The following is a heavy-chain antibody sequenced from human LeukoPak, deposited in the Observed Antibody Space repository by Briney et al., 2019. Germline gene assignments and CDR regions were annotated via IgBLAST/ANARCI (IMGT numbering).Heavy chain of an antibody. CDR3: ARSAWRAIGFYFWFDP. Sequence: SETLSLTCTVSGGSISTSSYYWGWIPQPPGKGLEWIGCIDHRGSSYYNPSLKSLVTMAVYTSRNQFSLRLNSVTAADTAMYHCARSAWRAIGFYFWFDPWGKGTLVTVSS. CDR2: IDHRGSS. CDR1: GGSISTSSYY. V-gene: IGHV4-39*01. D-gene: IGHD3-22*01. J-gene: IGHJ5*02.